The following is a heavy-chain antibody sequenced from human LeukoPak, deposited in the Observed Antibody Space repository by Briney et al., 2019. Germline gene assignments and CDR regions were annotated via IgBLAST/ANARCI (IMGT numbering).Heavy chain of an antibody. Sequence: SQTLSLTCAVSGGSISSGGYSWRWIRQPPGKGLEWIGYIYHSGSTYYNPSLKSRVTISVDRSKNQFSLKLSSVTAADTAVYYCARDGTESSCGGQGTLVTVSS. D-gene: IGHD6-6*01. CDR1: GGSISSGGYS. CDR3: ARDGTESSC. J-gene: IGHJ4*02. V-gene: IGHV4-30-2*01. CDR2: IYHSGST.